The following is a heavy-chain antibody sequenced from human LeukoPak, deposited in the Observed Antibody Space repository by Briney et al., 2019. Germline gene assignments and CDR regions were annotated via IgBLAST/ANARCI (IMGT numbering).Heavy chain of an antibody. J-gene: IGHJ4*02. CDR2: ISWNSGST. CDR1: GFTFSSYA. V-gene: IGHV3-9*01. D-gene: IGHD3-22*01. Sequence: GGSLRLSCAASGFTFSSYAMHWVRQAPGKGLEWVSGISWNSGSTGYADSVKGRFTISRDNAKNSLYLQMNSLRAEDTALYYCAKDGTYYYDSSGYWGYFDYWGQGTLVTVSS. CDR3: AKDGTYYYDSSGYWGYFDY.